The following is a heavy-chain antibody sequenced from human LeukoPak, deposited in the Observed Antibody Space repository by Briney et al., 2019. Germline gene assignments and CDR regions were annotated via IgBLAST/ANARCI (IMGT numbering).Heavy chain of an antibody. CDR1: GFTFSSYA. Sequence: GGSLRLSCAASGFTFSSYAMSWVRQAPGKGLEWVSAISGSGGSTYYADSAKGRFTISRDNSKNTLYLQMNSLRAEDTAVYYCAKDGGRDIVVVVAAFNWGQGTLVTVSS. J-gene: IGHJ4*02. V-gene: IGHV3-23*01. CDR2: ISGSGGST. D-gene: IGHD2-15*01. CDR3: AKDGGRDIVVVVAAFN.